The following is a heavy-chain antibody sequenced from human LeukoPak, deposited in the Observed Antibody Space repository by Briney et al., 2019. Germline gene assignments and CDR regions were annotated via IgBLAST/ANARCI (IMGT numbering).Heavy chain of an antibody. CDR1: GYTFTGYY. CDR3: AREEGWNDLDYFDY. J-gene: IGHJ4*02. CDR2: INPNSGGT. D-gene: IGHD1-1*01. V-gene: IGHV1-2*02. Sequence: GASVKVSCKASGYTFTGYYMHWVRQAPGQGLEWMGWINPNSGGTNYAQKFQGRVTMTRDTSISTAYMELSRLRSDDTAVYYCAREEGWNDLDYFDYWGRGTLVTVSS.